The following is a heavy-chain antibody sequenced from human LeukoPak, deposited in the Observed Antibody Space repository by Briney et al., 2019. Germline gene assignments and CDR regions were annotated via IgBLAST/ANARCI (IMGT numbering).Heavy chain of an antibody. J-gene: IGHJ4*02. V-gene: IGHV4-61*02. CDR3: ARDYYDSSGYWVDY. D-gene: IGHD3-22*01. CDR1: GGSISSGSYY. CDR2: IYTSGST. Sequence: SETLSLTCTVSGGSISSGSYYWSWIRQPAGKGLEWIGRIYTSGSTNYNPSLKSRVTISVDTSKNQFSLKLSSVTAADTAVYYCARDYYDSSGYWVDYWGQGTLVTVSS.